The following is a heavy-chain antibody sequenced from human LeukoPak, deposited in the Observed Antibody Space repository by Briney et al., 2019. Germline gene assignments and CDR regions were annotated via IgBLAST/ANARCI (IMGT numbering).Heavy chain of an antibody. CDR1: GFTFSSYG. CDR3: AKAKDAVTSIFDY. D-gene: IGHD4-17*01. CDR2: ISYDGSNK. Sequence: GGSLRLSCAASGFTFSSYGMHWVRQAPGNGLEWVAVISYDGSNKYYADSVKGRFTISRDNSKNTLYLQMNSLRAEDTAVYYCAKAKDAVTSIFDYWGQGTLVTVSS. J-gene: IGHJ4*02. V-gene: IGHV3-30*18.